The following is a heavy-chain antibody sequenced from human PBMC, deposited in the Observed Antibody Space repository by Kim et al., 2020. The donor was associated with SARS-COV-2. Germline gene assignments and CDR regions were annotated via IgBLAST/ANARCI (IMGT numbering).Heavy chain of an antibody. CDR2: ISYDGSNK. CDR3: AKKGLWDNNWFDP. CDR1: GFTFSSYG. D-gene: IGHD1-26*01. Sequence: GGSLRLSCAASGFTFSSYGMHWVRQAPGKGLEWVAVISYDGSNKYYADSVKGRFTISRDNSKNTLYLQMNSLRAEDTAVYYCAKKGLWDNNWFDPWGQGTLVTVSS. V-gene: IGHV3-30*18. J-gene: IGHJ5*02.